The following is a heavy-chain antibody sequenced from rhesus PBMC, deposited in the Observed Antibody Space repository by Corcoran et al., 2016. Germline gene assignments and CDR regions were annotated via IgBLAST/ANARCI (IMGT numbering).Heavy chain of an antibody. CDR2: IVPYPGTL. D-gene: IGHD2-33*01. CDR1: GYPFTTYH. CDR3: AGEESGGGSFDH. J-gene: IGHJ4*01. Sequence: QVQILQSGAEIKQPGASVKLSCQASGYPFTTYHIHWVKQAPGQGLEWIGLIVPYPGTLKYSEKFRGRVTISADTSTNTASMELSSLTFEDTAVYYCAGEESGGGSFDHWGQGVLVTVSS. V-gene: IGHV1-180*01.